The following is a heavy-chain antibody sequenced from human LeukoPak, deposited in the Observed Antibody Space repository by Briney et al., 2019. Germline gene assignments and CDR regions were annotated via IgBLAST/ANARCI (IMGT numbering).Heavy chain of an antibody. CDR3: ARDRHSYGYGRGTFDY. J-gene: IGHJ4*02. CDR1: GYTFTSYG. Sequence: ASVKVSCKASGYTFTSYGISWVRQAPGQGLEWMGWISAYNGNTNYAQKLQGRVTMTTDTSTSTAYMELRSLRSDDTAVYYCARDRHSYGYGRGTFDYWGQGTLVTVSS. CDR2: ISAYNGNT. V-gene: IGHV1-18*01. D-gene: IGHD5-18*01.